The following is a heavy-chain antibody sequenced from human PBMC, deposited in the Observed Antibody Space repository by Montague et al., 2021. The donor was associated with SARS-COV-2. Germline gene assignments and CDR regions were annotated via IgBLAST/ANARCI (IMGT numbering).Heavy chain of an antibody. Sequence: ILSLTCTVSGGSISSGGYYWSWIRQHPGKGLEWIGYIYYSGSTYYNPSLKSRVTISVDTSKNQFSLKLSSVTAADTAVYYCAREKRHYCSSTSCYDNYYYYYGMDVWGQGTTVTVPS. J-gene: IGHJ6*02. D-gene: IGHD2-2*01. CDR2: IYYSGST. CDR1: GGSISSGGYY. CDR3: AREKRHYCSSTSCYDNYYYYYGMDV. V-gene: IGHV4-31*03.